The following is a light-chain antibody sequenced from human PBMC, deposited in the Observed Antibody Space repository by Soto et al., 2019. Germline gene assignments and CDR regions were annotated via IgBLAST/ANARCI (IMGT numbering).Light chain of an antibody. V-gene: IGKV1-5*01. CDR2: DAS. J-gene: IGKJ1*01. Sequence: DIQMTQSPSTLSASVGDRFTITCRASQTISSWLAWYQQKPGKAPKLLIYDASTLERGVPSRFSGTGSGTEFTLTISSLQPDDFATYYCQQYNSYSTFGQGTKVDIK. CDR3: QQYNSYST. CDR1: QTISSW.